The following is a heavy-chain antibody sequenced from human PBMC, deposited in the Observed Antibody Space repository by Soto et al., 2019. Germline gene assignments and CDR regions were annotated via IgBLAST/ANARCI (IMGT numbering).Heavy chain of an antibody. D-gene: IGHD3-16*01. CDR2: IIPIIGII. CDR1: GGTFSTYT. V-gene: IGHV1-69*02. CDR3: AGDPDCHSNGSHASSYP. J-gene: IGHJ5*02. Sequence: QVQLVQSGAEVKKPGSSVKVSCKASGGTFSTYTITWVRQAPGQGLEWMGRIIPIIGIINYAQKFQGRVTISADXXXRXXYMELLGLSSDDPSVYYCAGDPDCHSNGSHASSYPLGPGTLVTVSS.